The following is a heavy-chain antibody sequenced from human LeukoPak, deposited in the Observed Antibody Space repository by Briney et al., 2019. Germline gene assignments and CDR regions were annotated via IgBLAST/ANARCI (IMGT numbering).Heavy chain of an antibody. D-gene: IGHD3-10*01. J-gene: IGHJ4*02. CDR3: ARGPMVRGVISLDY. CDR1: GFTVSSNY. CDR2: IYSGGST. Sequence: GGSLRLSCAASGFTVSSNYMSWVRQAPGKGLEWVSVIYSGGSTYYADSVKGRFTISRDNSKNTLYLQMNSLRAEDTAVYYCARGPMVRGVISLDYWGQGTLVTVSS. V-gene: IGHV3-53*01.